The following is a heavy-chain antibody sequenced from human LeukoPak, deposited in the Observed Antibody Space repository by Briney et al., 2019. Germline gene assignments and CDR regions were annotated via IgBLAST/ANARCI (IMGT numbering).Heavy chain of an antibody. CDR2: IYHSGST. J-gene: IGHJ6*03. CDR1: GYSISSGYY. V-gene: IGHV4-38-2*02. D-gene: IGHD1-26*01. CDR3: ARGRRYSGSYYYYYMDV. Sequence: SETLSLTCTVSGYSISSGYYWGWIRPPPGKGLEWIGSIYHSGSTYYNPSLKSRVTISVDTSKNQFSLKLSSVTAADTAVYYCARGRRYSGSYYYYYMDVWGKGTTVTVSS.